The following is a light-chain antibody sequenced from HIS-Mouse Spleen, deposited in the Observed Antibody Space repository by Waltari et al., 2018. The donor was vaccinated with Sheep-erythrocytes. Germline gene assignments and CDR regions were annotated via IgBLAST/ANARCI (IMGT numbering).Light chain of an antibody. CDR2: EGS. CDR3: CSYAGSSTPWV. J-gene: IGLJ3*02. V-gene: IGLV2-23*01. CDR1: SRDAWRYNL. Sequence: QSALTQPASVSGSPGQSITISCTGTSRDAWRYNLVSWYQQHPGKAPKLMIYEGSKRPSGVSNRFSGSKSGNTASLTISGLQAEDEADYYCCSYAGSSTPWVFGGGTKLTVL.